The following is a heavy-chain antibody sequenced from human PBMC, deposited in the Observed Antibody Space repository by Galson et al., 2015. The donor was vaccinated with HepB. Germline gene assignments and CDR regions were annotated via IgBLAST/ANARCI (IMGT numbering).Heavy chain of an antibody. V-gene: IGHV1-2*02. Sequence: SVKVSCKASGYTFTGYYMHWVRQAPGQGLEWMGWINPNSGDTVYAQKSQGRVTMTRDTSISTAYMELSRLRSDDTAVYYCARDLPGITMIVVPVNYYYGMDVWGQGTTVTVSS. J-gene: IGHJ6*02. CDR2: INPNSGDT. CDR3: ARDLPGITMIVVPVNYYYGMDV. D-gene: IGHD3-22*01. CDR1: GYTFTGYY.